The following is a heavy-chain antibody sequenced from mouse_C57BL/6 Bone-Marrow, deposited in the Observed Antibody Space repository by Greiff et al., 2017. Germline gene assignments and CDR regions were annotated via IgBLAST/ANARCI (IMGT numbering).Heavy chain of an antibody. CDR3: ARYDGSSFYYSMDV. J-gene: IGHJ4*01. V-gene: IGHV1-78*01. CDR1: GYTFTDHT. D-gene: IGHD1-1*01. CDR2: IYPRDGST. Sequence: QVQLQQSDAELVKPGASVKISCKVSGYTFTDHTIHWMQQRPEQGLEWIGYIYPRDGSTKYNEKFKGQATLTADKSYSTAYMQLNSLTSEDSAVYFCARYDGSSFYYSMDVWGQGTSVTVSS.